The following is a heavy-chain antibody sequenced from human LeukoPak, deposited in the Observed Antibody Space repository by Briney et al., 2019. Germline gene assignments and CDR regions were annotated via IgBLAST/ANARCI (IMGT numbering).Heavy chain of an antibody. V-gene: IGHV4-4*02. CDR2: IYRSRNT. Sequence: AESLSLTCAVSGGSISSSNWRWCGRPPAGRGVGGISDIYRSRNTNYKASVKGRVTISVDNAKNQFYLKLSSVTAADTAVYYCARSFPYSYGCIDYWGQGTLVTVSS. J-gene: IGHJ4*02. CDR1: GGSISSSNW. CDR3: ARSFPYSYGCIDY. D-gene: IGHD5-18*01.